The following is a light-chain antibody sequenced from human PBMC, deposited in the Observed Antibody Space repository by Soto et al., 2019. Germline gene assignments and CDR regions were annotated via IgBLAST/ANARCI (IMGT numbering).Light chain of an antibody. J-gene: IGLJ1*01. V-gene: IGLV2-14*01. Sequence: QCALTQPASVSGSPGQSITISCTGTSSDVGGSNYVSWYQQHPGKAPKLMIYEVSHRPSGVSNRFSGSQSGNTASLTISGLQAEDEADYYCSSYTSSSTFYVFGTGTKVTVL. CDR1: SSDVGGSNY. CDR2: EVS. CDR3: SSYTSSSTFYV.